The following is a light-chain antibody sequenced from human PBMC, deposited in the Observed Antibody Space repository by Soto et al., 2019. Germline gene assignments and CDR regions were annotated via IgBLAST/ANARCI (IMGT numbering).Light chain of an antibody. Sequence: AIRMTQSPSSFSASTGDRVTITCRASQDISNSLAWYQQKPGKAPNLLIYSASTLQSGVPSRFSGSGSGTDFTPTISGLQSEDFATYYCQQYYSYPPSFTFGPGTKVDIK. CDR1: QDISNS. J-gene: IGKJ3*01. CDR3: QQYYSYPPSFT. CDR2: SAS. V-gene: IGKV1-8*01.